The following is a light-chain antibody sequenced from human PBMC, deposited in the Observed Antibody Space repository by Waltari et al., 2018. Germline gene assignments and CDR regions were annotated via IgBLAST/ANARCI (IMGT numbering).Light chain of an antibody. CDR2: QDS. V-gene: IGLV3-1*01. Sequence: SYELTQPPSVSVSPGQTASLTCSGDRLGDKYAYWYQQKPGQSPVGVIYQDSRRSSGGPERFSGSNSGNTATLTISGSQAMDEADYYCQAWDSNTVVFGGGTKLTVL. CDR3: QAWDSNTVV. CDR1: RLGDKY. J-gene: IGLJ2*01.